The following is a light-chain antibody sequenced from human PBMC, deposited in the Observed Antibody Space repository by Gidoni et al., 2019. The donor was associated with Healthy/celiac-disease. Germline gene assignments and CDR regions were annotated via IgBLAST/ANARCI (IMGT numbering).Light chain of an antibody. V-gene: IGKV4-1*01. Sequence: DLVMTQSPDSLAVSLGERATINCKSSQSVLYSSNNKNYLAWYQQKPGQPPKLLIYWASTRESGVPDRFSGSGSGTDFTLTISSLQAEDVAVYYCQQYYSTLGTFGQGTKLEIK. CDR3: QQYYSTLGT. CDR2: WAS. J-gene: IGKJ2*01. CDR1: QSVLYSSNNKNY.